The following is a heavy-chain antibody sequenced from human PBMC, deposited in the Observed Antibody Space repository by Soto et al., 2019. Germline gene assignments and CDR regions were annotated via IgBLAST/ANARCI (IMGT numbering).Heavy chain of an antibody. Sequence: QVQLQESGPGLVKPSETLSLTCTVSGGSVSSGSDDWSWLRQPPWKGLEWVGYIYYSGSTNYNPSLLSRVTIPVDPSKNQFPLKLSSVPDADTALYYCARGIECWYPGRYYYGMDVWGQGTTVTVSS. CDR3: ARGIECWYPGRYYYGMDV. V-gene: IGHV4-61*01. CDR2: IYYSGST. J-gene: IGHJ6*02. CDR1: GGSVSSGSDD. D-gene: IGHD6-13*01.